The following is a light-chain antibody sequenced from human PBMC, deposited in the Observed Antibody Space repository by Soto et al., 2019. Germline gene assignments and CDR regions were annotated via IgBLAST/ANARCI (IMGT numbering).Light chain of an antibody. J-gene: IGKJ1*01. CDR2: GAS. CDR1: QTINNN. CDR3: QHYNNGPR. V-gene: IGKV3-15*01. Sequence: EIVLTQSPATLSAFPGDRVTLSCRASQTINNNLAWYQQKPGQAPRLLIYGASRRATGVPAGFSGSGSGTEFTLTISSLQSEDFAVYYCQHYNNGPRFGQGTKVDIK.